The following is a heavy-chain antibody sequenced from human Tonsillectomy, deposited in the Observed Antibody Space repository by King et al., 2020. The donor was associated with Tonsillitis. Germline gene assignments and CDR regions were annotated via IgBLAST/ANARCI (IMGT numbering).Heavy chain of an antibody. D-gene: IGHD1-7*01. CDR3: AVEGGTPSRAFDI. CDR2: LAFDGSRE. V-gene: IGHV3-30*01. Sequence: VQLVESGGGVVQPGRSLRLSCAAPGFTFTSDRMHWVRQAPGKGLEWVAVLAFDGSREFYAGSVKGRFTMSRDNSKNTEFLQMNSLTTEDTAVYYCAVEGGTPSRAFDIWGQGTMVTVSS. J-gene: IGHJ3*02. CDR1: GFTFTSDR.